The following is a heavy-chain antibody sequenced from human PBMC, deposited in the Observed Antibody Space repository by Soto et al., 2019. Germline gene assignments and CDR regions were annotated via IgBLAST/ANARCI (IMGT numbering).Heavy chain of an antibody. CDR2: ISAYNGNT. Sequence: QVQLVQSGAEVKKPGASVKVSCKASGYTFTSYGISWVRQAPGQGLEWMGWISAYNGNTNYAQKLQGRVTMTTDTSTSTASMELRSLRSDDTAVYYCAREEAAAGTYYYYGMDVWGQGTTVTVSS. D-gene: IGHD6-13*01. V-gene: IGHV1-18*01. CDR3: AREEAAAGTYYYYGMDV. CDR1: GYTFTSYG. J-gene: IGHJ6*02.